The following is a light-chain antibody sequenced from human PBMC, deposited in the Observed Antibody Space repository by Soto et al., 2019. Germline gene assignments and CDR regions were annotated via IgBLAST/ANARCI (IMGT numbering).Light chain of an antibody. CDR3: QQYGSSPPLT. CDR1: QSVSSSH. J-gene: IGKJ4*01. Sequence: EIVMTQSPATLSLSPGERATLSCRASQSVSSSHLAWYQQKPGQAPRLLIYGASSRATGIPDRFSGSGSGTDFTLTISRLEPEDFVVYYCQQYGSSPPLTFGGGTKVDIK. V-gene: IGKV3-20*01. CDR2: GAS.